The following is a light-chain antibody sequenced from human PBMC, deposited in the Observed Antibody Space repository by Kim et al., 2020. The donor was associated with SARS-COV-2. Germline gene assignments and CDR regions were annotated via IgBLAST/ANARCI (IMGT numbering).Light chain of an antibody. CDR1: SLRIYY. J-gene: IGLJ3*02. CDR2: GKN. Sequence: SSELTQDPAVSVALGQTVRITCQGDSLRIYYASWYQQKPGQAPVLVIFGKNNRPSGIPERFSGSSSGDTASLTITGAQAEDEADYYCNSRDSSGNHLRVFGGGTKLTVL. CDR3: NSRDSSGNHLRV. V-gene: IGLV3-19*01.